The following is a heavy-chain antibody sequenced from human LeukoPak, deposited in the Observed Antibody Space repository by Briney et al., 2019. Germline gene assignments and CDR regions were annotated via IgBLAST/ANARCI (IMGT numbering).Heavy chain of an antibody. CDR3: ARGSIVGAKTLGFGAFDI. D-gene: IGHD1-26*01. CDR2: INPSGGSR. CDR1: GYTFTIYY. V-gene: IGHV1-46*01. J-gene: IGHJ3*02. Sequence: ASVTVSFTASGYTFTIYYMHWVRQAPGQGLEWMGIINPSGGSRSYAQKFQGRVTMTRDTSTSTVYMELSSLRSEDTAVYYCARGSIVGAKTLGFGAFDIWGQGTMVTVSS.